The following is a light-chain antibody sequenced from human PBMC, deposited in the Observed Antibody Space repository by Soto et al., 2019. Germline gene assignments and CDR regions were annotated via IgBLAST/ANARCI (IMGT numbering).Light chain of an antibody. CDR1: ESFANTY. CDR2: GAS. J-gene: IGKJ3*01. V-gene: IGKV3D-20*02. CDR3: QQRTNWPRSFT. Sequence: EIVLTQSPGTLSLSPGERATLSCRASESFANTYLAWYQQKPGQAPRLLIYGASSRATGVPDRFSGSPSGTDLTFTFSISRLEPEDFAVYYCQQRTNWPRSFTFGPGTKVDIK.